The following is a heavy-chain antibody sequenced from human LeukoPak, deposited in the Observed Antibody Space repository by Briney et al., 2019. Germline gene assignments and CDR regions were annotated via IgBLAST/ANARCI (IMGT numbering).Heavy chain of an antibody. J-gene: IGHJ5*02. CDR3: AKGRVVAGSKSLTYHWFDP. D-gene: IGHD6-19*01. CDR1: GYTFTSYG. CDR2: ISAYNGNT. Sequence: GASVKVSCKASGYTFTSYGISWVRQAPGQGLEWMGWISAYNGNTNYAQKLQGRVTMTRDTSITTAYMGLSRLRSDDTAVYYCAKGRVVAGSKSLTYHWFDPWGQGTLVTVSS. V-gene: IGHV1-18*01.